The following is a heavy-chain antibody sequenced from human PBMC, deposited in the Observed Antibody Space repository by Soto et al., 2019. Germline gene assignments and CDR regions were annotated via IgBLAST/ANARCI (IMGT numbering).Heavy chain of an antibody. V-gene: IGHV3-33*01. CDR1: GFTFSSYG. J-gene: IGHJ4*02. CDR2: IWYAGSNK. CDR3: ARDGNQYSSGWYSGY. D-gene: IGHD6-19*01. Sequence: QVQLVESGGGVVQPGRSLRLSCAASGFTFSSYGMHWVRQAPGKGLEWVAVIWYAGSNKYYADSVKGRFTISRDNSKNTLYLQMNSLRAEDTAVYYCARDGNQYSSGWYSGYWGQGTLVTVSS.